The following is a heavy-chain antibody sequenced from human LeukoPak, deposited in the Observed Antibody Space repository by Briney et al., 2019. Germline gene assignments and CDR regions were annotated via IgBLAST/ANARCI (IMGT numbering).Heavy chain of an antibody. J-gene: IGHJ4*02. Sequence: QSGGSLRLSCAASGFTFSSYWMHWVRQAPGKGLVWVSRINTDGSSTNYADSVKGRFTISRDNAKNTLYLQMNNLRAGDTAVYYCSGGGSGWYSNYWGQGTLVTVSS. CDR3: SGGGSGWYSNY. D-gene: IGHD6-19*01. CDR1: GFTFSSYW. CDR2: INTDGSST. V-gene: IGHV3-74*01.